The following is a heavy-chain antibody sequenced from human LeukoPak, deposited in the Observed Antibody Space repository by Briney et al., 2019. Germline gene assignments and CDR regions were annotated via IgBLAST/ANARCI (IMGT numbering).Heavy chain of an antibody. Sequence: GGSLRLSCAASGFTVSSNYMSWVRQAPGKGLEWVSVIYSGGSTYYADSVKGRFTISRDNSKNTLYLQMNSLRAEDTAVYYCARVEYYDSTLPDYWGQGTLVTVSS. CDR2: IYSGGST. J-gene: IGHJ4*02. D-gene: IGHD3-22*01. CDR3: ARVEYYDSTLPDY. CDR1: GFTVSSNY. V-gene: IGHV3-66*01.